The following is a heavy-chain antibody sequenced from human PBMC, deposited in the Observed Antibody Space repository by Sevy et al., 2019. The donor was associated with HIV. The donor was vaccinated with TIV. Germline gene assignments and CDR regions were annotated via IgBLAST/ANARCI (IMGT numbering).Heavy chain of an antibody. D-gene: IGHD3-10*01. CDR2: IIPIFGTA. CDR1: GGTFSSYA. CDR3: ARVMVRGVIVDP. J-gene: IGHJ5*02. V-gene: IGHV1-69*13. Sequence: ASVKVSCKASGGTFSSYAISWVRQAPGQGLEWMGGIIPIFGTANYAQKFQGRVTITADESTSTAYVELSSLRSEDTAVYYCARVMVRGVIVDPWGQGTLVTVSS.